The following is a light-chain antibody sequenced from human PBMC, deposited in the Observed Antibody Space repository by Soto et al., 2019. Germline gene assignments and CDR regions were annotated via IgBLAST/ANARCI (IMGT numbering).Light chain of an antibody. CDR2: KAS. Sequence: DIQMTQSPSTLSGSIGDRVTITCRASQTISSWLSGYQQKPGKAPNLLLYKASTLKSGVTSRFSGSGSGTEFTLTIISLQPDDFAKYYCQQNDSYSEAFGQGTKVELK. CDR1: QTISSW. V-gene: IGKV1-5*03. CDR3: QQNDSYSEA. J-gene: IGKJ1*01.